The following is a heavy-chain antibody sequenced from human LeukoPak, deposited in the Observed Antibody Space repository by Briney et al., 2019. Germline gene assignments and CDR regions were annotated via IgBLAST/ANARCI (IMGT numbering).Heavy chain of an antibody. CDR3: ARVGYCSGGSCYLHGMDV. J-gene: IGHJ6*04. Sequence: SETLSLTCTVSGGSISSYYWSWIRQPPGKGLEWIGEINHSGSTNYNPSLKSRVTISVDTSKNQFSLKLSSVTAADTAVYYCARVGYCSGGSCYLHGMDVWGKGTTVTVSS. V-gene: IGHV4-34*01. CDR1: GGSISSYY. CDR2: INHSGST. D-gene: IGHD2-15*01.